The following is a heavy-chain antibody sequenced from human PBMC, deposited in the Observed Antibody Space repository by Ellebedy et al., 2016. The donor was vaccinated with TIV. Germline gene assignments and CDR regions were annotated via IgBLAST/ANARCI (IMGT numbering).Heavy chain of an antibody. Sequence: ASVKVSXXASGYTFTSYDINWVRQATGQGLEWMGWMNPNSGNTGYAQKFQGRVTMTRNTSISTAYMELSSLRSEDTAVYYCARGQVAVRRNNWFDPWGQGTLVTVSS. V-gene: IGHV1-8*01. CDR3: ARGQVAVRRNNWFDP. J-gene: IGHJ5*02. D-gene: IGHD6-6*01. CDR2: MNPNSGNT. CDR1: GYTFTSYD.